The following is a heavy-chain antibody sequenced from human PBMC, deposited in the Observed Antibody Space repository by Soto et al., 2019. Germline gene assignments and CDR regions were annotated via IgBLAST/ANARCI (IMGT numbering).Heavy chain of an antibody. CDR1: GYTFTSYG. V-gene: IGHV1-18*01. CDR3: AREGLNYDILTGYYRFAFDI. D-gene: IGHD3-9*01. J-gene: IGHJ3*02. Sequence: ASVKVSCKASGYTFTSYGISWVRQAPGQGLEWMGWISAYNGNTNYAQKLQGRVTMTTDTSTSTAYMELRSLRSDDTAVYYCAREGLNYDILTGYYRFAFDIWGQGTMVTVSS. CDR2: ISAYNGNT.